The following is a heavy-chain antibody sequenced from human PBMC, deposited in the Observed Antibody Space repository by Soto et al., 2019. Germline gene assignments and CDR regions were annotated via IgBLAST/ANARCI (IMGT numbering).Heavy chain of an antibody. CDR3: ARDRRRLEAGRYYYDSSAPQSDAFDI. CDR2: ISYDGSNK. D-gene: IGHD3-22*01. J-gene: IGHJ3*02. V-gene: IGHV3-30-3*01. CDR1: GFTFSSYA. Sequence: GGSLRLSCAASGFTFSSYAMHWVRQAPGKGLEWVAVISYDGSNKYYADSVKGRFTISRDNSKNTLYLQMNSLRAEDTAVYYCARDRRRLEAGRYYYDSSAPQSDAFDIWGQGTMVTVSS.